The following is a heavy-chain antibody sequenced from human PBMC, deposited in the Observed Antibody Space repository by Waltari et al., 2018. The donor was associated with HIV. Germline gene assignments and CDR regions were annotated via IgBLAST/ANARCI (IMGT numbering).Heavy chain of an antibody. J-gene: IGHJ4*02. CDR3: AGHLDYGGNLYYFDY. CDR1: GHSISNAYY. D-gene: IGHD2-21*02. CDR2: IYHNGSTS. V-gene: IGHV4-38-2*01. Sequence: QVQLQESGPGLVKPSEPLSLTCAVSGHSISNAYYWGWIRQPPGKGLEWIGSIYHNGSTSYYNPSLKSRVTIPLDTSKNHFSLKLRSVTAADTAVYYCAGHLDYGGNLYYFDYWGQGTLVTVSS.